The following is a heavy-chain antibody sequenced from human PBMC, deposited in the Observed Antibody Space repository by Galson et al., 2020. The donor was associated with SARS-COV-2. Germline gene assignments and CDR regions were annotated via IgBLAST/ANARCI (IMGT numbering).Heavy chain of an antibody. CDR3: VKDIGDYYDTSGYYGAFDL. Sequence: GLEWVSGINWNSGSIGYADSVKGRFTISRDNANNSLYLQMNSLRAEDTALYYCVKDIGDYYDTSGYYGAFDLWGQGTLVTVS. J-gene: IGHJ3*01. V-gene: IGHV3-9*01. D-gene: IGHD3-22*01. CDR2: INWNSGSI.